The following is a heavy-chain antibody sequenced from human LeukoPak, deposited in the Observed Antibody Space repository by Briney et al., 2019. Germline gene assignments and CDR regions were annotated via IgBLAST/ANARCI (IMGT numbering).Heavy chain of an antibody. D-gene: IGHD1-26*01. V-gene: IGHV1-69*04. CDR2: IIPILGIA. Sequence: VASVKVSCKASGGTFSSYAISWVRQAPGQGLEWMGGIIPILGIANYAQKFQGRVTITADKSTSTAYMELSSLRSEDTAVYYCARDRGSYVFDYWGQGTLVTVSS. J-gene: IGHJ4*02. CDR1: GGTFSSYA. CDR3: ARDRGSYVFDY.